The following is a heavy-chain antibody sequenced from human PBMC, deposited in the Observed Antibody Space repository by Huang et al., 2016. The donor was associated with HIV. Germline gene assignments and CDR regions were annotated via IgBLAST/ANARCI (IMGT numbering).Heavy chain of an antibody. Sequence: QVQLVESGGGLVKPGGSLRLACEASGFSFSDYYMSWIRPAPGKVLECISYISISGGSIYYADSVRGRFTISRDNAKNSLYLQMNSLRVEDTAIYYCVREREMATLRVRSFDSWGQGTLVTVSS. CDR3: VREREMATLRVRSFDS. V-gene: IGHV3-11*01. CDR2: ISISGGSI. J-gene: IGHJ4*02. CDR1: GFSFSDYY.